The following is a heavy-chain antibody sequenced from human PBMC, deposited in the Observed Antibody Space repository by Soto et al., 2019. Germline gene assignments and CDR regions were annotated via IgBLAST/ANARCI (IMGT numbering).Heavy chain of an antibody. V-gene: IGHV3-30*03. Sequence: QPGGSLRLSCAASGFTFSSYGMHWVRQAPGKGLEWVAVISYDGSNKYYADTVKGRFTISRDNSKNTLYLQMNSLRAEYTAVYYCAGGYSYGYPHDYWGQGTLVTVSS. J-gene: IGHJ4*02. CDR2: ISYDGSNK. CDR3: AGGYSYGYPHDY. D-gene: IGHD5-18*01. CDR1: GFTFSSYG.